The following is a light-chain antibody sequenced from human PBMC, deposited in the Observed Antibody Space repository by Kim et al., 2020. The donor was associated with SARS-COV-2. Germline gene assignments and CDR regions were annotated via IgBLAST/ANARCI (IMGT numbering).Light chain of an antibody. CDR1: QSVSSN. V-gene: IGKV3-15*01. Sequence: EIVMRQSPATVSASPGERVTLSCRASQSVSSNFAWYRQRPGQAPTLLIYDASTRAAGIPARFSGSGSGTEFTLTISSLESEDFAIYYCQHYINWPLTFGGGTKLEIK. J-gene: IGKJ4*01. CDR2: DAS. CDR3: QHYINWPLT.